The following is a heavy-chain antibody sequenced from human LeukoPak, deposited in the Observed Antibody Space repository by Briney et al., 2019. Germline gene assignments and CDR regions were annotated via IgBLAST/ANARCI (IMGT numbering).Heavy chain of an antibody. Sequence: GGSLRLSCAASGFIFSDYYMSWIRQAPGKGLEWVSYISSSGTTAIYYADSVKGRFTISRDNSKNTLYLQMNSLRVEDTAVYYCAKAGMTRFDYWGQGIMVTVSS. CDR2: ISSSGTTAI. CDR1: GFIFSDYY. J-gene: IGHJ4*02. V-gene: IGHV3-11*01. CDR3: AKAGMTRFDY. D-gene: IGHD1-20*01.